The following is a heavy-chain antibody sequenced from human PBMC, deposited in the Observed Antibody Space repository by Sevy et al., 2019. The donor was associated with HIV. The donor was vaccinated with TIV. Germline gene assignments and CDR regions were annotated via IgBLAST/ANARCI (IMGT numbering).Heavy chain of an antibody. Sequence: GSLRLSCAASGFTFNFFSMHWVRQAPGKGLEWVATISFDGSNEHYAESVKGRFTNSRDNSKNSLFLQMNSLRADDSAVYYCALERLSSAVAEYFHNWGQGTLVTVSS. D-gene: IGHD1-1*01. CDR2: ISFDGSNE. CDR3: ALERLSSAVAEYFHN. V-gene: IGHV3-30-3*01. J-gene: IGHJ1*01. CDR1: GFTFNFFS.